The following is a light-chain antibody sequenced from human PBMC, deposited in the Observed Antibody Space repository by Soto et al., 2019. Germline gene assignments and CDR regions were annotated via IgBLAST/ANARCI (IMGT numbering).Light chain of an antibody. CDR1: QSVSSSY. V-gene: IGKV3-20*01. CDR2: GTA. Sequence: EIVLTQSPATLSLSPGERATLSCRASQSVSSSYFTWDQQKPGQAPRLLIYGTAKRATGIPDRVSGSRSGTEFTHNISRVAHEDFAVYYGQQYDRSHWTFGQGTNVEIK. J-gene: IGKJ1*01. CDR3: QQYDRSHWT.